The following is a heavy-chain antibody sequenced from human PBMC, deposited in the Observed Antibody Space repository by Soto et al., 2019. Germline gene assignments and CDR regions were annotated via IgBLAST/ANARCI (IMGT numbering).Heavy chain of an antibody. CDR2: FDPEDGET. J-gene: IGHJ5*02. Sequence: ASVKVSCKVSGYTLTELSMHWVRQPPGKGLEWMGGFDPEDGETIYAQKFQGRVTITKDTSTDTAYMELSSLRAEDTAVYYCATVPFRGGRWFDPWGQGTLVTVSS. D-gene: IGHD3-10*01. CDR1: GYTLTELS. CDR3: ATVPFRGGRWFDP. V-gene: IGHV1-24*01.